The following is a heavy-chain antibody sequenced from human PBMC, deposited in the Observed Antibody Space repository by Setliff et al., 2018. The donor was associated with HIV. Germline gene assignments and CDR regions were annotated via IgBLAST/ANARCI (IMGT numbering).Heavy chain of an antibody. J-gene: IGHJ6*03. CDR2: INTDGSST. Sequence: GGSLRLSCAASGFTFGYYNMYWVRQAPGKGLVWVSRINTDGSSTTYADSVKGRFTISRDNAKNTLYLQMNSLRAEDTAVYYCASAHSSLSVYYYYMDVWGKGTTVTVSS. CDR1: GFTFGYYN. CDR3: ASAHSSLSVYYYYMDV. D-gene: IGHD3-3*01. V-gene: IGHV3-74*01.